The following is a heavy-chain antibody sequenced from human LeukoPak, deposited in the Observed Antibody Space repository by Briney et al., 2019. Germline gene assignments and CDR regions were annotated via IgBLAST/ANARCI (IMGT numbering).Heavy chain of an antibody. CDR1: GYTFTSYD. J-gene: IGHJ6*02. Sequence: GASVKVSCTASGYTFTSYDINWVRQATGQGLEWMGWMNPNSGNTGYAQKFQGRVTITRNTSISTAYMELSSLRSEDTAVYYCARGGRGRYYYGMDVWGQGTTVTVSS. V-gene: IGHV1-8*03. CDR3: ARGGRGRYYYGMDV. CDR2: MNPNSGNT.